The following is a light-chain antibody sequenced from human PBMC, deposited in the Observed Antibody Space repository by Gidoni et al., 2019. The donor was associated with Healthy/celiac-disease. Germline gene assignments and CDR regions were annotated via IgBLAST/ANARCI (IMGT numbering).Light chain of an antibody. CDR3: QSYDSSLSGSYV. V-gene: IGLV1-40*01. CDR1: SSNIRAGYD. CDR2: GNS. Sequence: QSVLTQPPSVSGAPGQRVTISCTGSSSNIRAGYDVHWYQPLPGTAPKLLIYGNSNRPSGVPDRFSGSKSGTSASRAITGLQAEDEADYYCQSYDSSLSGSYVFGTGTKVTVL. J-gene: IGLJ1*01.